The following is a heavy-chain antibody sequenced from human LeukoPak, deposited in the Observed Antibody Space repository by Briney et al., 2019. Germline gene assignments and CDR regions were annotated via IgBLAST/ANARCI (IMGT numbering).Heavy chain of an antibody. CDR2: ISGSGTNT. CDR1: GFTFSSYA. V-gene: IGHV3-23*01. Sequence: GGSLRLPCAASGFTFSSYAVSWVRQAPGKGLEWVSAISGSGTNTYYADSVKGRFTTSRDNSKNTLYLHMNSLRADDTAVYYCAKDRRGPSTGWRLFLDYWGQGTLVTVSS. CDR3: AKDRRGPSTGWRLFLDY. D-gene: IGHD6-19*01. J-gene: IGHJ4*02.